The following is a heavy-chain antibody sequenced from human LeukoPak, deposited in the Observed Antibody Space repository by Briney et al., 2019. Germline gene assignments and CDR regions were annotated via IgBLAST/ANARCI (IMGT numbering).Heavy chain of an antibody. D-gene: IGHD2/OR15-2a*01. Sequence: GGSLRLSCAASGFTFSSYAMSWVRQAPGKGLEWVSAISGSGGSTYYADSVKGRFTFSRDNSKNTLYLQMNSLRAEDTAVYYCAKGPPRRPRATTWNYFDYWGQGTLVTVSS. CDR2: ISGSGGST. V-gene: IGHV3-23*01. CDR1: GFTFSSYA. J-gene: IGHJ4*02. CDR3: AKGPPRRPRATTWNYFDY.